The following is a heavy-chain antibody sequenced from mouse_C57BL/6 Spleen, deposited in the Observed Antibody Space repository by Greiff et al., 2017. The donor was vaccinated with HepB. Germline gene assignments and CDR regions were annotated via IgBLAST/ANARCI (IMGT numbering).Heavy chain of an antibody. D-gene: IGHD1-1*01. CDR1: GFTFTDYY. CDR2: IRNKANGYTT. J-gene: IGHJ1*03. V-gene: IGHV7-3*01. CDR3: ARYNVGIRNWYFDV. Sequence: EVNVVESGGGLVQPGGSLSLSCAASGFTFTDYYMSWVRQPPGKALEWLGFIRNKANGYTTEYSASVKGRFTISRDNSQSILYLQMNALRAEDSATYYCARYNVGIRNWYFDVWGTGTTVTVAS.